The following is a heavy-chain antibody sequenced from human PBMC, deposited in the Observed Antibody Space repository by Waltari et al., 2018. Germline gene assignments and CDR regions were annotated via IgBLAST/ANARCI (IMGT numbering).Heavy chain of an antibody. CDR3: GGRYYGSGSYYRGAFDI. V-gene: IGHV4-61*09. CDR2: IYTSGST. CDR1: GGSISSGSYY. Sequence: QVQLQESGPGLVKPSQTLSLTCTVSGGSISSGSYYWSWIRQPAGKGLEWIGYIYTSGSTTYNPSLMSLVTISVDTSTNQFSLKLSSVTAADTAVYYCGGRYYGSGSYYRGAFDIWGQGTMVTVSS. D-gene: IGHD3-10*01. J-gene: IGHJ3*02.